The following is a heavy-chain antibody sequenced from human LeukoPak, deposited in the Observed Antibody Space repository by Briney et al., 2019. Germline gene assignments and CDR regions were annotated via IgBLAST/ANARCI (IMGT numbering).Heavy chain of an antibody. V-gene: IGHV1-2*02. Sequence: ASVQVSCKASGYTFTGYNMHWVRQAPGQGLEWMGWINPNSGGTNYAQKFQGRVTMTRDTSITTAYMEVSRLRSDDTAVYYCARGLTSLRERIFFDPWGQGTLVTVSS. CDR3: ARGLTSLRERIFFDP. CDR2: INPNSGGT. D-gene: IGHD3-16*01. CDR1: GYTFTGYN. J-gene: IGHJ5*02.